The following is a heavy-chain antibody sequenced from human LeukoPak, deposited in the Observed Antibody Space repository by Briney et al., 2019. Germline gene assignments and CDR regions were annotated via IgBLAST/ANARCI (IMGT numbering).Heavy chain of an antibody. CDR2: ISHSGGGST. CDR3: ARGTPYYGEGADY. V-gene: IGHV3-23*01. D-gene: IGHD4-17*01. CDR1: GFTFSTYA. Sequence: GGSLRLSCAASGFTFSTYAMSWVRQAPGKGLEWVSTISHSGGGSTYYADSVKGRFTISRDNSKNTLYLQMSSLRAEDTAVYYCARGTPYYGEGADYWGQGTLVTVSS. J-gene: IGHJ4*02.